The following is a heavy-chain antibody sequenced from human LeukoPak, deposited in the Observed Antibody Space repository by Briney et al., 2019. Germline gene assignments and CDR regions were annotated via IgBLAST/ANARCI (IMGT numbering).Heavy chain of an antibody. CDR1: GGAPSIYY. V-gene: IGHV4-59*01. CDR2: IYNSGST. J-gene: IGHJ4*02. CDR3: ARGRLGESYGYYFDY. Sequence: PSETLSLTRTVSGGAPSIYYWSWIRQPPGKRLECSGYIYNSGSTNYNPSLRSRVTISVDTSKNHCSLKLTSVTAADAAVYYCARGRLGESYGYYFDYWGQGTLVTVSS. D-gene: IGHD3-10*01.